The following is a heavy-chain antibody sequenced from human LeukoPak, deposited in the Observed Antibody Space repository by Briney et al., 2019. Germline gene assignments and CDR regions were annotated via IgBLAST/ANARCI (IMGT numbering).Heavy chain of an antibody. CDR2: INPNSGGT. CDR1: GYTFTGYY. D-gene: IGHD3-3*02. CDR3: ARGRGISVYYMDV. Sequence: GASVKVSCKASGYTFTGYYMHWVRQAPGQGLEWMGWINPNSGGTNYAQKFQGRVTMTRDTSTSTVYMELSSLRSEDTAVYYCARGRGISVYYMDVWGKGTTVTVSS. V-gene: IGHV1-2*02. J-gene: IGHJ6*03.